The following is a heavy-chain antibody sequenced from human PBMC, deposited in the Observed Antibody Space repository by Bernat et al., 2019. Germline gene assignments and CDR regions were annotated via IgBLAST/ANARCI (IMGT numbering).Heavy chain of an antibody. CDR1: GFTFSGSA. Sequence: EVQLVESGGGLVQPGGSLKLSCAASGFTFSGSAMHWVRQASGKGLEWVGRIRSKANSYATAYAASVKGRFTNSRDDSKNTAYLQMNRLKAEDTDVYYCIASSSWYYYWGQGTLVTVSS. J-gene: IGHJ4*02. V-gene: IGHV3-73*01. CDR2: IRSKANSYAT. CDR3: IASSSWYYY. D-gene: IGHD6-13*01.